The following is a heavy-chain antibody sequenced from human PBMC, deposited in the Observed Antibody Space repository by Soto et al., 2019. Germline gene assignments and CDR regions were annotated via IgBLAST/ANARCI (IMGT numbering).Heavy chain of an antibody. CDR1: GESFSGNY. D-gene: IGHD6-13*01. CDR2: INHSGST. J-gene: IGHJ4*02. V-gene: IGHV4-34*01. Sequence: QVQLQQWGAGLLKPSETVSLTCAVYGESFSGNYWSWIRQPPGKGLEWIGEINHSGSTNYNPSLKSRVTISVDPSKNQFALKLSSVAAADTAVYYGARGRKGYSSSWYLDWGQGTLVTVSS. CDR3: ARGRKGYSSSWYLD.